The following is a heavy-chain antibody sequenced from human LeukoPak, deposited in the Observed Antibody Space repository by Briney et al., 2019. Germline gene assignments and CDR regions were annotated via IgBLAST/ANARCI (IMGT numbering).Heavy chain of an antibody. D-gene: IGHD2-15*01. CDR1: GYTFTSYG. V-gene: IGHV1-18*01. Sequence: EASVKVSCKASGYTFTSYGISWVRQAPGQGLEWMGWISAYNGNTNYAQKLQGRVTMTTDTSTSTAYMELRSLRSDDTAVYYCARDLGTDCSGGSCYSYYYYYMDVWGKGTTVTISS. CDR3: ARDLGTDCSGGSCYSYYYYYMDV. J-gene: IGHJ6*03. CDR2: ISAYNGNT.